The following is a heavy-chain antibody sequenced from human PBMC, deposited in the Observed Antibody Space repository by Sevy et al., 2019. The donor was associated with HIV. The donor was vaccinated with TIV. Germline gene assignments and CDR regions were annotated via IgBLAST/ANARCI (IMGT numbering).Heavy chain of an antibody. CDR1: GFIVSSNY. Sequence: GGSLRLSCAASGFIVSSNYMSWVRQAPGKGLEWVSVIYSGGSTYYADSVKGRFTISRDNSKNTLYLQMNSLRAEDTAVYDCARGGNTAMVIGMDVWGQGTTVTVSS. CDR2: IYSGGST. J-gene: IGHJ6*02. D-gene: IGHD5-18*01. CDR3: ARGGNTAMVIGMDV. V-gene: IGHV3-53*01.